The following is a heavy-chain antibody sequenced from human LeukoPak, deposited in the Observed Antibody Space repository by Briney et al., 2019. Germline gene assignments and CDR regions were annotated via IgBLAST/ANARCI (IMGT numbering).Heavy chain of an antibody. J-gene: IGHJ4*02. D-gene: IGHD2-15*01. V-gene: IGHV3-23*01. CDR1: GFTFSSYA. CDR2: ISSSGSDT. Sequence: GGSLRLSCAASGFTFSSYAMRWLRQAPGKGLEWVSAISSSGSDTYHADSVKGRFTISRDKYKNTLYLQMNSLRAEDTAVYYCARQIGYCSSGTCYFDFWGQGSLVTVSS. CDR3: ARQIGYCSSGTCYFDF.